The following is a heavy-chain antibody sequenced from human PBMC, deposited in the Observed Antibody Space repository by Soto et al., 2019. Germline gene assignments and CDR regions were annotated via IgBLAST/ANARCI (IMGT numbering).Heavy chain of an antibody. D-gene: IGHD2-2*02. CDR1: GYTFTGYY. J-gene: IGHJ4*02. CDR3: ARVLCSSTSCYTDRVDY. V-gene: IGHV1-2*02. Sequence: ASVKVSCKASGYTFTGYYMHWVRQAPGQGLEWMGWINPNSGGTNYAQKFQGKVTMTRDTSISTAYMELSRLRSDDTAVYYCARVLCSSTSCYTDRVDYWGQGTLVTVSS. CDR2: INPNSGGT.